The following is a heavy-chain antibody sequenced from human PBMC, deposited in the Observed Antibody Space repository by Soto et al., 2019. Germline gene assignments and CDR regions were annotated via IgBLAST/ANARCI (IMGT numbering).Heavy chain of an antibody. V-gene: IGHV4-39*02. D-gene: IGHD3-10*01. Sequence: PSETLSLTCIVSGDSISSTNYYWGWIRQPPGKGLEWIGSIYYSGSTYYNPSLKSRVTISVDTSKNQFSLKLSSVTAADTAVYYCARDWHLWFGELLSDAFDIWGQGTMVTVSS. CDR3: ARDWHLWFGELLSDAFDI. CDR1: GDSISSTNYY. CDR2: IYYSGST. J-gene: IGHJ3*02.